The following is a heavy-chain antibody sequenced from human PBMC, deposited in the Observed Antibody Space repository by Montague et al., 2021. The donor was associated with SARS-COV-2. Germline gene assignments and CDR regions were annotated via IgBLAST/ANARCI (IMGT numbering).Heavy chain of an antibody. J-gene: IGHJ6*03. CDR3: ARQLPSYCATNKCYPYYLDG. CDR2: ISYTGRT. CDR1: GGSIISPDYY. D-gene: IGHD2-8*01. V-gene: IGHV4-39*01. Sequence: SETLSLTCTVSGGSIISPDYYWGWVRQSPGNVLEWIGSISYTGRTYYNPSLRSRVSFSMDTSKNHFSLSLSSVTVADTAVYFCARQLPSYCATNKCYPYYLDGWGQGAMVTVSS.